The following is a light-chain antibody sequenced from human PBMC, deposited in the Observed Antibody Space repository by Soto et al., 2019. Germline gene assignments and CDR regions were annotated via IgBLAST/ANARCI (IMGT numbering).Light chain of an antibody. CDR2: GAS. Sequence: EILMTQSPATLSVSPGVRATLSCRASQSVSSNLAWYQQKPGQAPRLLIYGASTRATGIPARFSGSGSGTEFTLTISSLQSEDFAVYYCQQYNNWPPFRGGTKVEIK. V-gene: IGKV3-15*01. CDR1: QSVSSN. CDR3: QQYNNWPP. J-gene: IGKJ4*01.